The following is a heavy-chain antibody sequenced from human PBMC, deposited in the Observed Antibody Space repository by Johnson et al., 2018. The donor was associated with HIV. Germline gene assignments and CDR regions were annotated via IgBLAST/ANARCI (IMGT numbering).Heavy chain of an antibody. CDR3: ARAYYDIFTGRDDAFDI. V-gene: IGHV3-11*04. CDR1: GFTFSDYY. Sequence: QVQLVESGGGLVQPGGSLRLSCAASGFTFSDYYMSWIRQAPGKGLEWVSYISSSGSSIFYADSVKGRFTISRDNAKNSLYLQMNSLRAEDTAVYYCARAYYDIFTGRDDAFDIWGQGTMVTVSS. CDR2: ISSSGSSI. J-gene: IGHJ3*02. D-gene: IGHD3-9*01.